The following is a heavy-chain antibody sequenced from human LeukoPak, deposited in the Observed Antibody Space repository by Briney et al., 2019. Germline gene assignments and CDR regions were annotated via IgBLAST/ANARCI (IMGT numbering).Heavy chain of an antibody. D-gene: IGHD2-2*01. J-gene: IGHJ4*02. CDR1: GGSISGYY. Sequence: SETESLTCTVSGGSISGYYWSWIRQPPGKGLEWIGYIYYSGRTNDNPSLKSRGTISVDTSKNQFALKLSSVTAADTAVYYCARLGLAYCSSTSCGDYWGQGTLVTVSS. CDR3: ARLGLAYCSSTSCGDY. V-gene: IGHV4-59*08. CDR2: IYYSGRT.